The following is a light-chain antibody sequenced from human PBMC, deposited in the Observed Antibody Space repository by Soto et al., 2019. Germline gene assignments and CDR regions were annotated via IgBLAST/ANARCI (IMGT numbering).Light chain of an antibody. V-gene: IGLV4-69*01. CDR2: LKSDGSH. J-gene: IGLJ2*01. CDR3: QAWGAGIQV. Sequence: QAVVTQSPSASASLGASVKLTCTLSSGHNNHAIAWHQQQPEKGPRYLMKLKSDGSHNKGDGIPDRFSGSSSGAERYLTISSLQSEDEADYYCQAWGAGIQVFGGGTKLTVL. CDR1: SGHNNHA.